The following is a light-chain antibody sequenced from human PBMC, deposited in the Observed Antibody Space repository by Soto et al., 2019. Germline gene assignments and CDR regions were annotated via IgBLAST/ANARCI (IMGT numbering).Light chain of an antibody. J-gene: IGKJ1*01. CDR3: QQYNRPWT. Sequence: DIQMTQSPSTLSASVGDRVTITCRASQSISSWLAWYQQKPGKAPKLLIYKASSLESGAPSRFSGSGSGTEFTLTISSLQPDDFATYYCQQYNRPWTFGQGTKVEIK. CDR2: KAS. V-gene: IGKV1-5*03. CDR1: QSISSW.